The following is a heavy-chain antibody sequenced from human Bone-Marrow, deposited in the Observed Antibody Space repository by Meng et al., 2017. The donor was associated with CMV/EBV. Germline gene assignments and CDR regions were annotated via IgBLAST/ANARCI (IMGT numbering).Heavy chain of an antibody. Sequence: GESLKISCAASGFTFSSYWMHWVRQAPGKGLVWVSRINSDGSSTSYADSVKGRFTISRDNAKNSLYLQMNSLRAEDTAVYYCARRGYCSSTSCFDYWGQGTLVTGSS. J-gene: IGHJ4*02. CDR1: GFTFSSYW. D-gene: IGHD2-2*01. V-gene: IGHV3-74*01. CDR3: ARRGYCSSTSCFDY. CDR2: INSDGSST.